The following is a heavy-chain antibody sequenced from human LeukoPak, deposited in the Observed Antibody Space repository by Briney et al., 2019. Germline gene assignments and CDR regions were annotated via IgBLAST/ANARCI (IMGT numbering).Heavy chain of an antibody. CDR3: VRDLSTVSTPYFDY. D-gene: IGHD4-17*01. V-gene: IGHV1-2*04. CDR2: INLNSGGT. CDR1: GFTFTGYY. Sequence: GASVKVSCKASGFTFTGYYLHWVRQAPGQGLECMGWINLNSGGTNYAQTFQGWVTMTRDTSISTAYMELSRLRSDDTAMYYCVRDLSTVSTPYFDYWGQGTLVTVSS. J-gene: IGHJ4*02.